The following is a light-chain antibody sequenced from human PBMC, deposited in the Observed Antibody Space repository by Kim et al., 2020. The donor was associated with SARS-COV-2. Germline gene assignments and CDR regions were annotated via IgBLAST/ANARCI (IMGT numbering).Light chain of an antibody. CDR1: EDLNNW. V-gene: IGKV1-12*01. Sequence: DIKMTQSPSSVSASVGDRVTITCRASEDLNNWLAWYQQKPGKAPKLLIYETSTLRSGVSTRFSGSGSGTDFSLTIDSLQPEDVATYVCQQAQSFPITFGQGTRMGIK. CDR2: ETS. CDR3: QQAQSFPIT. J-gene: IGKJ5*01.